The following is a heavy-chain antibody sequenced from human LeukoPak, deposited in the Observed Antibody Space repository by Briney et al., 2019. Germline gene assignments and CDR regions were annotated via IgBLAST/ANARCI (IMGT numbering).Heavy chain of an antibody. CDR3: ARDRVAVVRGVSALDY. D-gene: IGHD3-10*01. CDR1: GFTFSSYA. CDR2: ISPSSSYI. J-gene: IGHJ4*02. Sequence: PGGSLRLSCAASGFTFSSYAMSWVRQAPGKGLEWVSSISPSSSYIYYADSMKGRFTISRDNAKNSLYLQMNSLRAEDTAVYYCARDRVAVVRGVSALDYWGQGTLVTVSS. V-gene: IGHV3-21*01.